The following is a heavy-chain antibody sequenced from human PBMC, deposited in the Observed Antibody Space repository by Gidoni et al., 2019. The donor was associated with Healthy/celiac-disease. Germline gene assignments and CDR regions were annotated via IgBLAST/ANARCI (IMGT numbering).Heavy chain of an antibody. Sequence: EVQLVESGGGLVQHGGYLRLSCAASGLTFSSYWMSWVRQAPGKGLGWVANIKQDGSEKYYVDSVKGRFTISRDNAKNSLYLQMNSLRAEDTAVYYCARGLSGYDFKYYYYYYYMDVWGKGTTVTVSS. V-gene: IGHV3-7*01. D-gene: IGHD5-12*01. CDR1: GLTFSSYW. CDR2: IKQDGSEK. J-gene: IGHJ6*03. CDR3: ARGLSGYDFKYYYYYYYMDV.